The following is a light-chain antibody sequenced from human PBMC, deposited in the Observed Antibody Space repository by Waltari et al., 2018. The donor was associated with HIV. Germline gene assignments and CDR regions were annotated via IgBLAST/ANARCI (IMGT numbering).Light chain of an antibody. CDR3: TTYTAKDSLL. CDR1: SYEFDLHNF. J-gene: IGLJ2*01. CDR2: GVT. Sequence: SALTQPASVSGSPGQSVTISCTGTSYEFDLHNFPPWYQQHPGNAPQLIIFGVTSRPSGISSRFSASKSGDTASLTISGLQSGDEADYYCTTYTAKDSLLIGSGTKLTVL. V-gene: IGLV2-14*01.